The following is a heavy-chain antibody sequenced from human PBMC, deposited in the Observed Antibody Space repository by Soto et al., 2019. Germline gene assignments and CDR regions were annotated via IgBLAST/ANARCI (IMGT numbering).Heavy chain of an antibody. CDR1: GFTFSSYS. CDR3: ATRTGTP. V-gene: IGHV3-21*01. CDR2: ISSNSSYI. Sequence: EVQLVESGGGLVKPGGSLRLSCGASGFTFSSYSMNWVRQAPGKGLQWVSAISSNSSYIYYADSAKGRFTISRDNAKNTRYVQTNILRAEDTAVYYCATRTGTPWGQGTLVTVSS. J-gene: IGHJ5*02.